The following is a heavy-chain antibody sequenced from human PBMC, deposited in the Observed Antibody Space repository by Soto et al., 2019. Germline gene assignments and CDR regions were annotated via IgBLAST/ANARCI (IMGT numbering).Heavy chain of an antibody. D-gene: IGHD6-13*01. J-gene: IGHJ6*02. CDR3: ARDHQQLVLVPWDGMDV. Sequence: QVQLVQSGAEVKKPGASVKVSCKASGYTFTSYGISWVRQAPGQGLEWMGWISAYNGNTNYAQKLQGRVTMTTDTSTSTAYMELRSLRSDVTAVYYCARDHQQLVLVPWDGMDVWGQGTTVTVSS. CDR2: ISAYNGNT. CDR1: GYTFTSYG. V-gene: IGHV1-18*01.